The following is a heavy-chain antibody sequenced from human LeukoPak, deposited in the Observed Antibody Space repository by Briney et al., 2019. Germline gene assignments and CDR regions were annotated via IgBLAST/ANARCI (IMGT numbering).Heavy chain of an antibody. D-gene: IGHD2-2*01. CDR3: ARDLVSVYYYGMDV. CDR1: GGTFSSYA. V-gene: IGHV1-69*04. CDR2: IIPILGIA. J-gene: IGHJ6*02. Sequence: ASVKVTCKASGGTFSSYAISWVRQTPGQGLEWMGRIIPILGIANYAQKFQGRVTITADKSTSTAYMELSSLRSEDTAVYYCARDLVSVYYYGMDVWGQGTTVTVSS.